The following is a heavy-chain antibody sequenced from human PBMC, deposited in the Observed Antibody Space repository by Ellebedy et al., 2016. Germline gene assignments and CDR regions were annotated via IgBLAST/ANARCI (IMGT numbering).Heavy chain of an antibody. CDR3: ARHKWLEQQLHYGMDV. CDR1: GYSFTSYW. Sequence: GGSLRLXXKGSGYSFTSYWISWVRQMPGKGLEWMGRIDPSDSYTNYSPSFQGHVTISADKSISTAYLQWSSLKASDTAMYYCARHKWLEQQLHYGMDVWGQGTTVTVSS. CDR2: IDPSDSYT. V-gene: IGHV5-10-1*01. D-gene: IGHD6-13*01. J-gene: IGHJ6*02.